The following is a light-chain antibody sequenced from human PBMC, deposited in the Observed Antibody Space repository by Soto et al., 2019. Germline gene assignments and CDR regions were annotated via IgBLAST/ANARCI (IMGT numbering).Light chain of an antibody. CDR3: SSFTSSSAYV. V-gene: IGLV2-14*01. Sequence: QSVLAQPASVSGSPGQSITISCTGTSSDVGGYNYVSWYQQQSGKAPKLMIHEVSNRPSGVSNRFSGSKSGNTASLTISGLQAEDEAAYYCSSFTSSSAYVFGIGTKVTVL. CDR2: EVS. CDR1: SSDVGGYNY. J-gene: IGLJ1*01.